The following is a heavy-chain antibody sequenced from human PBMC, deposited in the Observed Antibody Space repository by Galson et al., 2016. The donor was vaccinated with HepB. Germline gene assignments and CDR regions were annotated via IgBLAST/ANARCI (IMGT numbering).Heavy chain of an antibody. J-gene: IGHJ3*01. Sequence: SLRLSCAASGFTFRTSWMSWVRQPPGKGPEWVANINPDGSQTYYVDSVKGRFNISKDNAKNSLNLRMNSLRADDTAVYYCARDPMRFAFDLWGQGTMVTVSS. CDR1: GFTFRTSW. V-gene: IGHV3-7*01. CDR2: INPDGSQT. CDR3: ARDPMRFAFDL.